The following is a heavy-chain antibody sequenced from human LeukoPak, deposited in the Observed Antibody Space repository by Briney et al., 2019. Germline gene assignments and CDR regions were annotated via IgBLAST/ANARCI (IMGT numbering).Heavy chain of an antibody. Sequence: PGGSLRLSCIGSGFTFSNHDMSWVRQAPGKGREWVSSISDSGGSTYYADSVKGRFTISRDNSKNTLYLQMTNLRAADTAVYYCAKDLSRAVAADWFDPWDQGSLVTVSS. D-gene: IGHD6-19*01. CDR2: ISDSGGST. V-gene: IGHV3-23*01. CDR1: GFTFSNHD. CDR3: AKDLSRAVAADWFDP. J-gene: IGHJ5*02.